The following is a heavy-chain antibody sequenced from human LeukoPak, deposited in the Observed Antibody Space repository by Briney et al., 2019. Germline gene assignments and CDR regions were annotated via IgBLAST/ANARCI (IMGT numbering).Heavy chain of an antibody. CDR3: AREGRVYDTAFDI. CDR1: GGSISSGSYY. J-gene: IGHJ3*02. D-gene: IGHD3-22*01. V-gene: IGHV4-39*07. Sequence: PSETLSLTCTVSGGSISSGSYYWSWIRQPPGKGLEWIGSIYYSGSTYYNPSLKSRVTISVDTSKNQFSLKLSSVTAADTAVYYCAREGRVYDTAFDIWGQGTMVTVSS. CDR2: IYYSGST.